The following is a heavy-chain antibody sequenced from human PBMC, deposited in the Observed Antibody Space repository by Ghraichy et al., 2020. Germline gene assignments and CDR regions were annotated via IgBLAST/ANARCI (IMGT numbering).Heavy chain of an antibody. V-gene: IGHV3-64D*06. Sequence: GGSLRLSCSASGFTFSAYSIHWVRQAPGEGLEHISAISSDGLTTYHADSVKGRLTISRDNSKNTLYLQMSSLRAEDTAVYYCAKDWKAGNAYYFDSWGQGTLVTVSS. D-gene: IGHD6-19*01. CDR3: AKDWKAGNAYYFDS. J-gene: IGHJ4*02. CDR1: GFTFSAYS. CDR2: ISSDGLTT.